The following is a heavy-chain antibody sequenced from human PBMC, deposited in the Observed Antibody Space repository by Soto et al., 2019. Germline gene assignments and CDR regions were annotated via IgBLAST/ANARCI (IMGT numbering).Heavy chain of an antibody. CDR1: GYSFTSYW. D-gene: IGHD4-17*01. J-gene: IGHJ6*02. V-gene: IGHV5-51*01. Sequence: PGESLKIACKASGYSFTSYWIGWVRQMPGKGLEWMGIIYPGNSDTKYSPSFQGQVTISADKSISTAYLQWSSLKASDTAMYYCARQRDYGNYYYYGMDVWGQGTTVTV. CDR2: IYPGNSDT. CDR3: ARQRDYGNYYYYGMDV.